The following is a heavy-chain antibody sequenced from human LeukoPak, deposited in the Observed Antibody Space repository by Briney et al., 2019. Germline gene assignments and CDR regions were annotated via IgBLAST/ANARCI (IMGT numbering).Heavy chain of an antibody. D-gene: IGHD3-10*01. CDR1: GGSISSYY. CDR3: ASNYYGSGSLDY. Sequence: SETLSLTCTVSGGSISSYYWSWIRQPPGKGLEWIGYIYYSGSTNYNPSLKSRVTISVDTSKNQFSLKVSSVTAADTAVYYCASNYYGSGSLDYWGQENVVAVSS. V-gene: IGHV4-59*08. CDR2: IYYSGST. J-gene: IGHJ4*02.